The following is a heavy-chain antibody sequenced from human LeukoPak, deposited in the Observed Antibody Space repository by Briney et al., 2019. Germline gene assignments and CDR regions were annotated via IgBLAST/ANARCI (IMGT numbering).Heavy chain of an antibody. J-gene: IGHJ4*02. Sequence: GGSLRFSCAASGFTFSNAWMSWVRQAPGKGLEWVGRIKSKTDGGTTDYAAPVKGRFTISRDDSKNTLYLQMNSLKTEDTAVYYCTTSILPNIAVADFDYWGQGTLVTVSS. CDR1: GFTFSNAW. CDR2: IKSKTDGGTT. CDR3: TTSILPNIAVADFDY. D-gene: IGHD6-19*01. V-gene: IGHV3-15*01.